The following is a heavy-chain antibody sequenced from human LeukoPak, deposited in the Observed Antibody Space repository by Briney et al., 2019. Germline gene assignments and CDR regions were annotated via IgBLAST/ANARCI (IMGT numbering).Heavy chain of an antibody. J-gene: IGHJ4*02. CDR2: IYSGGNT. D-gene: IGHD5-24*01. CDR3: ARERRDGYNVLDY. CDR1: GFTVSSNY. V-gene: IGHV3-53*01. Sequence: GGSLRLSCAASGFTVSSNYMSWVRQAPGKGLEWVSVIYSGGNTYYADSVKGRFTISRDNSKNTLYLQMNSLRAEDTAVYYCARERRDGYNVLDYWGQGTLDTVSS.